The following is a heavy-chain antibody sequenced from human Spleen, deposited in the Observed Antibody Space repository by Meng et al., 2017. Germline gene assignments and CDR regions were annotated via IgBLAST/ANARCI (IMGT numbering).Heavy chain of an antibody. CDR1: GYTFSDYY. CDR3: ARAALCGSGCYYYFDY. Sequence: QVQLVQSGADVKKPGASAKVSFTPSGYTFSDYYLHWVRQAPGQGLEWMGWLNPNTGATSYAQRLQGWVTMTRDTSISTVYMEVTGLKSDDTAMYYCARAALCGSGCYYYFDYWGQGTLVTVSS. CDR2: LNPNTGAT. J-gene: IGHJ4*02. D-gene: IGHD2-21*02. V-gene: IGHV1-2*04.